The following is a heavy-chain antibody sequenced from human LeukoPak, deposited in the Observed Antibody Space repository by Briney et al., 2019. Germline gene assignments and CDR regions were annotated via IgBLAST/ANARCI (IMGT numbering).Heavy chain of an antibody. Sequence: ASETLSLTCAVYGGSFSGYYWSWIRQPPGKGLEWIGEINHSGSTNYNPSLKSRVTISVDTSKNQFSLKLSSVTAADTAVYYCARLYDSSGYYFDYWGQGTLVTVSS. CDR2: INHSGST. D-gene: IGHD3-22*01. CDR1: GGSFSGYY. CDR3: ARLYDSSGYYFDY. V-gene: IGHV4-34*01. J-gene: IGHJ4*02.